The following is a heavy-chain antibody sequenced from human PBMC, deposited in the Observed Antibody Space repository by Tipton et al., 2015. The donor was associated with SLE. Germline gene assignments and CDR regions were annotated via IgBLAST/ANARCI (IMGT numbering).Heavy chain of an antibody. CDR2: IRYDGSNK. CDR1: GFTFSSYG. V-gene: IGHV3-30*02. Sequence: SLRLSCAASGFTFSSYGMHWVRHAPGKGLEWVAFIRYDGSNKYYADSVNGRFTISRDNSKNTLYLQMNSLRAEDTAVYYCATRGGGSMVQGVIISYFDYLSQGTLVTVSS. D-gene: IGHD3-10*01. CDR3: ATRGGGSMVQGVIISYFDY. J-gene: IGHJ4*02.